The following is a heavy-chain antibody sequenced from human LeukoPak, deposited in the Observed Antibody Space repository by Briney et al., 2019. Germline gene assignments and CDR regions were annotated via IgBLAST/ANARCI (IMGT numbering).Heavy chain of an antibody. V-gene: IGHV3-23*01. J-gene: IGHJ1*01. CDR1: GFTFSGYW. D-gene: IGHD6-19*01. CDR3: AKDDQWLVPAEYFQH. Sequence: PGGSLRLSCAASGFTFSGYWMSWVRQAPGKGLEWVSAISGSGGSTYYADSVKGRFTISRDNSKNTLYLQMNSLRAEDTAVYYCAKDDQWLVPAEYFQHWGQGTLVTVSS. CDR2: ISGSGGST.